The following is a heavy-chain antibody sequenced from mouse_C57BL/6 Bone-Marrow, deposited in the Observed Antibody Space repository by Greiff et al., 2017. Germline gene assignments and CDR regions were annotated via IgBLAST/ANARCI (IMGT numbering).Heavy chain of an antibody. D-gene: IGHD2-1*01. CDR1: GYTFTDYY. Sequence: VQLKESGPVLVKPGASVKMSCKASGYTFTDYYMNWVKQSHGKSLEWIGVINPYNGGTSYNQKFKGKATLTVDKSSSTAYMALNSLTSEDSAVYYCARGGYYGNFDYWGQGTTLTVSS. CDR3: ARGGYYGNFDY. CDR2: INPYNGGT. V-gene: IGHV1-19*01. J-gene: IGHJ2*01.